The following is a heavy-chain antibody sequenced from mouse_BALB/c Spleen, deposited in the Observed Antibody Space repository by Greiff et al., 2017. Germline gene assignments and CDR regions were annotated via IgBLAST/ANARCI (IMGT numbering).Heavy chain of an antibody. J-gene: IGHJ4*01. CDR2: INPYNGAT. CDR1: GYSFTGYY. D-gene: IGHD1-2*01. CDR3: ARNYGYPYAMDY. V-gene: IGHV1-31*01. Sequence: VQLQQSGPELVKPGASVKISCKASGYSFTGYYMHWVKQSHVKSLEWIGRINPYNGATSYNQNFKDKASLTVDKSSSTAYMELHSLTSEDSAVYYCARNYGYPYAMDYWGQGTSVTVSS.